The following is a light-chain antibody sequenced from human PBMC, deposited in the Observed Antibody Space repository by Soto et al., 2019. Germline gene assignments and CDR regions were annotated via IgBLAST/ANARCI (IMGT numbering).Light chain of an antibody. CDR3: QQLDIYPLT. Sequence: DIQLTQSPSFLSASVGDRVTITCRASQGIGNFLAWYQKKPGRAPELLIYGASTLHSGVPPRFSGSGSGTEFTLTISSLQPEDFATYYCQQLDIYPLTFGGGTQVEVK. CDR1: QGIGNF. CDR2: GAS. V-gene: IGKV1-9*01. J-gene: IGKJ4*01.